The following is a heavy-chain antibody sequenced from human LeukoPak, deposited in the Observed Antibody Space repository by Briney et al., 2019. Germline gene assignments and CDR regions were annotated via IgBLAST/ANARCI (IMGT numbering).Heavy chain of an antibody. J-gene: IGHJ5*02. V-gene: IGHV4-4*07. Sequence: PSETLSLTCSVSGGSISSYYWSWIRQPAGKGADWIGRIYTSGSTNYNPSLKSRVTMSGDKSKNQFSLTVHSVTLADTAVYYCATGALGDFWSGYYTPWFHPWAREPWSPCPQ. CDR1: GGSISSYY. CDR3: ATGALGDFWSGYYTPWFHP. D-gene: IGHD3-3*01. CDR2: IYTSGST.